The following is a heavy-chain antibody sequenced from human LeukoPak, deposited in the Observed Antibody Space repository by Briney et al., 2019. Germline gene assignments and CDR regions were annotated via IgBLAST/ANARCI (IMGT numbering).Heavy chain of an antibody. V-gene: IGHV4-38-2*02. J-gene: IGHJ4*02. CDR3: ARGGYCGGDCYFYY. CDR1: GYSISSGYY. D-gene: IGHD2-21*02. Sequence: SETLSLTCTVSGYSISSGYYWGWIRQPPGKGLEWIGSIYHSGSTYYNPSLKSRVTISVDTSKNQFSPKLSSVTAADTAVYYCARGGYCGGDCYFYYWGQGTLVTVSS. CDR2: IYHSGST.